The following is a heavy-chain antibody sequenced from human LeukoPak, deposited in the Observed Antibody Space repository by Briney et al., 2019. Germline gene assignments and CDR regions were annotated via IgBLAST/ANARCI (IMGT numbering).Heavy chain of an antibody. J-gene: IGHJ5*02. CDR2: ISYDGSNK. Sequence: GGSLRLSCAASGFTFSSYAMHWVRQAPGKGLEWVAVISYDGSNKYYADSVKGRFTISRDNAKNSLYLQMNSLRAEDTAVYYCARVVIGPFDPWGQGTLVTVSS. V-gene: IGHV3-30*04. CDR1: GFTFSSYA. D-gene: IGHD2-21*01. CDR3: ARVVIGPFDP.